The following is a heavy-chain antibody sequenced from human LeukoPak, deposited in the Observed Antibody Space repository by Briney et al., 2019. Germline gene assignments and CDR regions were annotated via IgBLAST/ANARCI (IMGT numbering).Heavy chain of an antibody. CDR3: ARKSASGYYSNFDY. CDR1: GYSFTDSY. D-gene: IGHD3-22*01. CDR2: INPYSGGT. J-gene: IGHJ4*02. Sequence: GASVKVSCKASGYSFTDSYMHWGRQAPGQGLKWMGWINPYSGGTNYAQEFQGRVTMTRDTSISTAYMELSRLTSDDTAVYYCARKSASGYYSNFDYWGQGTLVTVSS. V-gene: IGHV1-2*02.